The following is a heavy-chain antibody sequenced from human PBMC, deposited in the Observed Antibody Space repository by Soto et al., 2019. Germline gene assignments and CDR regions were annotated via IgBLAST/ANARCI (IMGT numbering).Heavy chain of an antibody. Sequence: PXXSLRLSFAASGFTFSYYWMHWVRQAPGQGLVWVSRIHSDGSSTTYADSVKGRFTISRDNAKNTLYLQMNSLRAEDTAVYYCARGDRGAFDLWGQGTMVTVSS. V-gene: IGHV3-74*01. CDR1: GFTFSYYW. CDR2: IHSDGSST. D-gene: IGHD2-21*02. CDR3: ARGDRGAFDL. J-gene: IGHJ3*01.